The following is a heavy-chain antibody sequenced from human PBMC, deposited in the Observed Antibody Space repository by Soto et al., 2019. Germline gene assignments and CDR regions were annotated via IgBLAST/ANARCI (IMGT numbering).Heavy chain of an antibody. J-gene: IGHJ4*02. Sequence: QVQLVESGGGVVQPGRSLRLSCAASGFTFSSYGMHWVRQAPGKGLEWVAGIWYDGSNKYYADSVKGRFTISRDNTKNTLYWLRNSWRAEDTSVYYCAREWGWSRIVATLDFWGQGTLVTVSS. V-gene: IGHV3-33*01. D-gene: IGHD5-12*01. CDR3: AREWGWSRIVATLDF. CDR1: GFTFSSYG. CDR2: IWYDGSNK.